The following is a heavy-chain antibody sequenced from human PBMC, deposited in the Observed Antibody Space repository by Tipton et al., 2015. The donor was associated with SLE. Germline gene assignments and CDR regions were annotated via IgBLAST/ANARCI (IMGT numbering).Heavy chain of an antibody. V-gene: IGHV3-30-3*01. Sequence: RSLRLSCAASGFTFSSYAMHWVRQAPGKGLEWVAVISYDGSNKYYADSVKGRFTISRDNSKNTPYLQMNSLRAEDTAVYYCARGYSSSWFLDIWGQGTMVTVSS. CDR1: GFTFSSYA. CDR3: ARGYSSSWFLDI. CDR2: ISYDGSNK. J-gene: IGHJ3*02. D-gene: IGHD6-13*01.